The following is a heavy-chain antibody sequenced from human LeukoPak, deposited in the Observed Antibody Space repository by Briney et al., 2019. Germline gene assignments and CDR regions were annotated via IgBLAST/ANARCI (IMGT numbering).Heavy chain of an antibody. D-gene: IGHD6-19*01. V-gene: IGHV1-69*13. J-gene: IGHJ4*02. CDR3: ARDPVGIAVAGEEDFDY. Sequence: ASVTVSCKASGGTFSSYAISWVRQAPGQGLEWMGGIIPIFGTANYAQKFQGRVTITADESTSTAYMELSSLRSEDAAVYYCARDPVGIAVAGEEDFDYWGQGTLVTVSS. CDR2: IIPIFGTA. CDR1: GGTFSSYA.